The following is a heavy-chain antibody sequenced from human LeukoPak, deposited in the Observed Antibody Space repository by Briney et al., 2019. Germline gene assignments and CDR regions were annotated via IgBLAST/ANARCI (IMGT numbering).Heavy chain of an antibody. V-gene: IGHV3-53*01. D-gene: IGHD3-10*01. Sequence: PGGSLRLSCAVSGFSVSDTFMTWVRQAPGKGLQWVSVILDTGITTYADSVEGRFSISRDNSKDTVYLQMNSLSVDDTAVYYCVRDKGVRRTERFDSWGPGTLVTVSS. J-gene: IGHJ4*02. CDR1: GFSVSDTF. CDR3: VRDKGVRRTERFDS. CDR2: ILDTGIT.